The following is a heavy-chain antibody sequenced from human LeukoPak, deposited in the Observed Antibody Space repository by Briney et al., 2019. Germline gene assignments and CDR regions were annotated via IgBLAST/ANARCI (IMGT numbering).Heavy chain of an antibody. Sequence: SETLSLTCAVYGGSFSGYYWSWIRQPPGKGLEWIGEINHSGSTNYNPSLKSRVTISVDTSKNQFSLKLSSVTAADTAVYYCAREPEGYTHDYWGQGTLVTVSS. J-gene: IGHJ4*02. CDR1: GGSFSGYY. CDR2: INHSGST. V-gene: IGHV4-34*01. CDR3: AREPEGYTHDY. D-gene: IGHD1-1*01.